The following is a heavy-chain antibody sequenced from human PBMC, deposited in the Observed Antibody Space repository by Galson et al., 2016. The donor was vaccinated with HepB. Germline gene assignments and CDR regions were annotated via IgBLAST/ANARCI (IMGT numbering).Heavy chain of an antibody. D-gene: IGHD2-2*02. Sequence: SETLSLTCTVSGYSISSGYYWGWIRQPPGKGLGGMGVFFLSGGPYYTPPSLIRFPKPVNPSTTQSPRNLHSLTSQDPSACHAARTMKSLYRAPGGRANPSLMSRVTISVDTSKNQFSLKLSSVTAADTAVYYCAREMQWLIQALWGQGTLVTVSS. V-gene: IGHV4-38-2*02. CDR3: ARTMKSLYRAPGGRANPSLMSRVTISVDTSKNQFSLKLSSVTAADTAVYYCAREMQWLIQAL. J-gene: IGHJ4*02. CDR1: GYSISSGYY. CDR2: FFLSGGP.